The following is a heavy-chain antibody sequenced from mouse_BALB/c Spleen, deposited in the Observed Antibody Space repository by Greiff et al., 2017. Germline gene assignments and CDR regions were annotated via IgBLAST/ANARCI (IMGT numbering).Heavy chain of an antibody. D-gene: IGHD2-4*01. CDR1: GYTFTDYN. V-gene: IGHV1-18*01. CDR2: INPNNGGT. Sequence: VQLQQSGPELVKPGASVKIPCTASGYTFTDYNMDWVKQSHGKSLEWIGDINPNNGGTIYNQKFKGKATLTVDKSSSTAYMELRSLTSEDTAVYYCAPMITTWFAYWGQGTLVTVSA. CDR3: APMITTWFAY. J-gene: IGHJ3*01.